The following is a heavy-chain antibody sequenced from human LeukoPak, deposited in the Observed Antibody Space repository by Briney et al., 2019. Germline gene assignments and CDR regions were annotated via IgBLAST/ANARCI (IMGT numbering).Heavy chain of an antibody. CDR3: ARDEGYYYGPSNWFDP. CDR1: GGSISSSSYY. Sequence: SETLSLTCTVSGGSISSSSYYWSWIRQPPGKGLEWIGYIYYSGSTNYNPSLKSRVTISVDTSKNQFSLKLSSVTAADTAVYYCARDEGYYYGPSNWFDPWGQGTLVTVSS. CDR2: IYYSGST. V-gene: IGHV4-61*01. D-gene: IGHD3-10*01. J-gene: IGHJ5*02.